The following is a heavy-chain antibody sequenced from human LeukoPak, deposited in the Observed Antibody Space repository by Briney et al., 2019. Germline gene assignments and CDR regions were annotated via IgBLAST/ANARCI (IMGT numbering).Heavy chain of an antibody. CDR1: GFTFSSYS. J-gene: IGHJ4*02. CDR2: ISSSSSYI. V-gene: IGHV3-21*01. Sequence: PGGSLRLSCAASGFTFSSYSMNWVRQAPGKGLEWVSSISSSSSYIYYADSVKGRFTISRDNAKNLLCLQMNSLRAEDTAVYYCARGGSGLYFDYWGQGTLVTVSS. CDR3: ARGGSGLYFDY. D-gene: IGHD3-10*01.